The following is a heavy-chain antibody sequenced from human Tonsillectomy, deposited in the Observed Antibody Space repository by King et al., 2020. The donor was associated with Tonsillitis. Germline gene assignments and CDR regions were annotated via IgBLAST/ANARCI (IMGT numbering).Heavy chain of an antibody. D-gene: IGHD5-18*01. CDR2: IDSGGST. CDR3: ARVKLWRLDY. V-gene: IGHV3-53*01. Sequence: VQLVESGGGLIQPGGSLRLSCAASGFTVSSNYMSWVRQAPGKGLEWVSVIDSGGSTYYADSVKGRFTISRDNSENTLYLQMNSLRAEDTAVFYCARVKLWRLDYWGQGTLVTVSS. J-gene: IGHJ4*02. CDR1: GFTVSSNY.